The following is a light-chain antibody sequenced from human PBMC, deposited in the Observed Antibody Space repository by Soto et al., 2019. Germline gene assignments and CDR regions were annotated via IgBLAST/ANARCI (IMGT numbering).Light chain of an antibody. V-gene: IGLV3-21*02. J-gene: IGLJ1*01. CDR3: QVWDSGSNHFV. CDR1: NIGSKS. Sequence: SYELTQPPSVSVAPGQTARISCGGNNIGSKSVHWYQQKPGQTPVLVVYDDSARPSGIPERFSGSNSGNTATLTISRVEAGDEADYYCQVWDSGSNHFVFGTGTKVT. CDR2: DDS.